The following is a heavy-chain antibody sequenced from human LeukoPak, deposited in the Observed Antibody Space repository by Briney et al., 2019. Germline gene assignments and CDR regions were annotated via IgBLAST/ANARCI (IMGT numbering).Heavy chain of an antibody. Sequence: PSQTLSVTCAVSRGSISSGVYSWSWLGQPPGKGLEWLGYIYQRVSTNYNTSLKSRATISEARSKTQFSLKWRSVTAADTAVYYCARGTGYSTSWSWYFDLWGRGTLVTVS. V-gene: IGHV4-30-2*01. J-gene: IGHJ2*01. CDR2: IYQRVST. D-gene: IGHD6-13*01. CDR1: RGSISSGVYS. CDR3: ARGTGYSTSWSWYFDL.